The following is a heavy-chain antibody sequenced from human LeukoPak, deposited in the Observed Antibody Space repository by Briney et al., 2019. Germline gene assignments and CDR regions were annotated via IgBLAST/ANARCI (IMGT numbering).Heavy chain of an antibody. CDR3: ARGIRVRGTPGITGLSDYYYMDV. Sequence: ASVKVSCKASGYTFTSYGISWVRQAPGQGLERMGWISAYNGNTNYAQKLQGRVTMTTDTSTSTAYMELRSLRSDDTAVYYCARGIRVRGTPGITGLSDYYYMDVWGKGTTVTISS. CDR1: GYTFTSYG. J-gene: IGHJ6*03. D-gene: IGHD3-10*01. CDR2: ISAYNGNT. V-gene: IGHV1-18*01.